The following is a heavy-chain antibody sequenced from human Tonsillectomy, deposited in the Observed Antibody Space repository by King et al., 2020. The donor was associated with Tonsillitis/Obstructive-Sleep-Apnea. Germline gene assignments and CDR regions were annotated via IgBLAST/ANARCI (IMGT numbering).Heavy chain of an antibody. CDR1: GGSISSSSYY. V-gene: IGHV4-39*01. J-gene: IGHJ5*02. CDR3: ARVLDIVVVPAAIGP. Sequence: PLQESGPGLVKPSETLSLTCTVSGGSISSSSYYWGWIRQPPGKGLEWIGSIYYSGSTYYNPSLKSRVTISVDTSKNQFSLKLSSVTAADTAVYYCARVLDIVVVPAAIGPWGQGTLVTVSS. D-gene: IGHD2-2*01. CDR2: IYYSGST.